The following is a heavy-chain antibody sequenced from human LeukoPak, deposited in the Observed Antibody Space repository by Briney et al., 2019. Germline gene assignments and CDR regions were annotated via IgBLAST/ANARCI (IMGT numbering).Heavy chain of an antibody. Sequence: GGSLRLSCAASGFTFSGYWMSWVRQAPGKGLEWVANIKKDGSEKYCVDSVKGRFTISRGNAKNSLYLQMNSLRVEDTAVYYCARGGGYYEDFDYWGQGTLVTVSS. D-gene: IGHD3-16*01. J-gene: IGHJ4*02. V-gene: IGHV3-7*01. CDR1: GFTFSGYW. CDR3: ARGGGYYEDFDY. CDR2: IKKDGSEK.